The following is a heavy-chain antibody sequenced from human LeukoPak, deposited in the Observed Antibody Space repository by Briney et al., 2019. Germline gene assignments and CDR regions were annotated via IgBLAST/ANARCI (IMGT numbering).Heavy chain of an antibody. CDR1: GGSISSGDYY. CDR3: ARDVAALFPQYYYYMDV. CDR2: IYTSGST. D-gene: IGHD6-6*01. V-gene: IGHV4-61*02. Sequence: SETLSLTCTVPGGSISSGDYYWSWIRQPAGKGLEWIGRIYTSGSTNYNPSLKSRVTISVDTSKNQFSLKLSSVTAADTAVYYCARDVAALFPQYYYYMDVWGKGTTVTVSS. J-gene: IGHJ6*03.